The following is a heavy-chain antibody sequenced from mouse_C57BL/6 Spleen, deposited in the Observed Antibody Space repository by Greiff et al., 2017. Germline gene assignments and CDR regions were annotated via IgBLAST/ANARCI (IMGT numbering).Heavy chain of an antibody. D-gene: IGHD2-3*01. V-gene: IGHV1-43*01. CDR3: ARPYDGFDY. CDR1: GYSFTGYY. CDR2: INPSTGGT. J-gene: IGHJ2*01. Sequence: VQLKQSGPELVKPGASVKISCKASGYSFTGYYMHWVKQSSEKSLEWIGEINPSTGGTSYNQKFKGKATLTVDKSSSTAYMQLKSLTSEDSAVYYCARPYDGFDYWGQGTTLTVSS.